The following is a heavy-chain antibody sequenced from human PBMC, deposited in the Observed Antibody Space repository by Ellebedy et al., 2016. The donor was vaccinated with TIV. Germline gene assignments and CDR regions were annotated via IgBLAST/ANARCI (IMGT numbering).Heavy chain of an antibody. Sequence: GGSLRLXXAASGFTFDDYAMHWVRQAPGKGLEWVSGISWNSGSIGYADSVKGRFTISRDNAKNSLYLQMNSLRAEDTALYYCAKDWGTGGNSWGYYYYGMDVWGQGTTVTVSS. V-gene: IGHV3-9*01. J-gene: IGHJ6*02. CDR2: ISWNSGSI. D-gene: IGHD3-10*01. CDR3: AKDWGTGGNSWGYYYYGMDV. CDR1: GFTFDDYA.